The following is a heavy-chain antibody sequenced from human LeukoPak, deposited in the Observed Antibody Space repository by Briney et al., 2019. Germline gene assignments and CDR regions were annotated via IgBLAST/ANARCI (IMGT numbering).Heavy chain of an antibody. V-gene: IGHV3-7*01. CDR1: GFTFSTYW. D-gene: IGHD2-15*01. CDR3: AREVVAASYYYYYYYMDV. Sequence: GGSLRLSCAASGFTFSTYWMSWVRQAPGKGLEWVANIKHDGGEKYYVDSVKGRFTISRDNAKNSLYLQMNSLRAEDTALYYCAREVVAASYYYYYYYMDVWGKGTTVTVSS. J-gene: IGHJ6*03. CDR2: IKHDGGEK.